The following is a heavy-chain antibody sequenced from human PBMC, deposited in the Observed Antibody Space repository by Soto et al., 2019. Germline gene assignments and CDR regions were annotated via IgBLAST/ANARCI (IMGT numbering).Heavy chain of an antibody. J-gene: IGHJ6*02. CDR2: ISPYTGNT. Sequence: QVQLVQSGDEVKKPGASVKVSCKASGYIFVNYGIAWVRQAPRQGLEWMGRISPYTGNTHSASKVQGRLTMTTDTSAITVDTDLGSLTSDDTAVYYCVMVDNYVTPTPQDIWGPGTTVTVSS. V-gene: IGHV1-18*01. D-gene: IGHD3-16*01. CDR1: GYIFVNYG. CDR3: VMVDNYVTPTPQDI.